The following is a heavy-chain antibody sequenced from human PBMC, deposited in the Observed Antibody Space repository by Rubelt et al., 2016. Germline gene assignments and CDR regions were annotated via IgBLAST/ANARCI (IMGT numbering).Heavy chain of an antibody. J-gene: IGHJ3*02. CDR3: AKSGYSYGNDAFDI. CDR1: GFTFRNYA. D-gene: IGHD5-18*01. V-gene: IGHV3-23*01. Sequence: GGRLVQPGGSLRLSCAASGFTFRNYAMTWVRQASGKGLEWVSSIGSNSYTYYADSVRGRFTISRDNSENTLYLQMNSLRAEDTAVYYCAKSGYSYGNDAFDIWGQGTMVAVSS. CDR2: IGSNSYT.